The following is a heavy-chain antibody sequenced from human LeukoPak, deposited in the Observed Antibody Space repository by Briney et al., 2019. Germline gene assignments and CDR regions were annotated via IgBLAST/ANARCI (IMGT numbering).Heavy chain of an antibody. J-gene: IGHJ6*02. D-gene: IGHD3-3*01. Sequence: SETLSLTCAISDGSFTGYFWNWVRQAPGKGLEWIGDINHGGSTNYDPSLRSRVTMSVDTSKNQFSLKLSSVTAADTAVYYCARVAIFGVVINAMDVWGQGITVTVSS. CDR1: DGSFTGYF. CDR3: ARVAIFGVVINAMDV. V-gene: IGHV4-34*01. CDR2: INHGGST.